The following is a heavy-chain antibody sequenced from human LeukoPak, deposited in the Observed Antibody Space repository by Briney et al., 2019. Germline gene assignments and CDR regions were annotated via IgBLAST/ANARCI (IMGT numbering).Heavy chain of an antibody. V-gene: IGHV3-23*01. J-gene: IGHJ6*02. CDR3: ARGMRGPTSTDYYYGMDV. CDR1: GITLSNYG. Sequence: GGSLRLSCAVSGITLSNYGMSWVRQAPGKGLEWVAGISDSGGRTNYADSVKGRFTISRDNAKNSLYLQMNSLRAEDTAVYYCARGMRGPTSTDYYYGMDVWGQGTTVTVSS. D-gene: IGHD5/OR15-5a*01. CDR2: ISDSGGRT.